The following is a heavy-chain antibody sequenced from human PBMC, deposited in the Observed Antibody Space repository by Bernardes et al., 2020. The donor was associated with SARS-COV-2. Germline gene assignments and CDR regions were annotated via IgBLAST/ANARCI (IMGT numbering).Heavy chain of an antibody. J-gene: IGHJ4*02. CDR2: IKRDGSEE. CDR1: GFTFSDYW. Sequence: GGSLRLSCTASGFTFSDYWMSWVRQAPGKGLQWVANIKRDGSEEKYVDSVKGRFTISRDNAKNSLYLQINSLRAEDTAVYYCARVVSEFYASRSPHCNEFDYWGQGILVTVSS. D-gene: IGHD3-10*01. V-gene: IGHV3-7*01. CDR3: ARVVSEFYASRSPHCNEFDY.